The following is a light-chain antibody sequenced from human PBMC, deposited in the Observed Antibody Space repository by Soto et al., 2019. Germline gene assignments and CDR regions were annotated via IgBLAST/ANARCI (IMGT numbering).Light chain of an antibody. CDR2: DAS. CDR3: QQRRNWPT. V-gene: IGKV3-11*01. CDR1: QSVSSY. J-gene: IGKJ1*01. Sequence: EIVLTQSPATLSLSPGERAALSCRASQSVSSYLDWYQQKPGQAPRLLIFDASNRATGIPARFSGSGSGTDFTLTISSLEPEDFAVYYCQQRRNWPTFGQGTKVDIK.